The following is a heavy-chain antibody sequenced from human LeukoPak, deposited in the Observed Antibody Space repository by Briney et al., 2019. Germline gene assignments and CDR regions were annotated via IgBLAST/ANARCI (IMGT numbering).Heavy chain of an antibody. Sequence: GGSPRLFCAASGFTFSNYSMNWVRQAPGNGLEWVSYISSRSRTTYYADSVKGRFTISRDNAKNSLYLQMNSLRAEDTAVYYCARGTAMVPNDYWGQGTLVTVSS. J-gene: IGHJ4*02. V-gene: IGHV3-48*01. D-gene: IGHD5-18*01. CDR2: ISSRSRTT. CDR1: GFTFSNYS. CDR3: ARGTAMVPNDY.